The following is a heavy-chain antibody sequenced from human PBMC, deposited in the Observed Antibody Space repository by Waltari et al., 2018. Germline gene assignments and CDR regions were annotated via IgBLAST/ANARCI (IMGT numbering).Heavy chain of an antibody. V-gene: IGHV4-4*02. J-gene: IGHJ4*02. Sequence: SWVRQSPGRGLEWIGQVGIERSNYNPSFAGRVVISLDTSVNQFSLKILSVTAGDTAVYYCARDRGRGLYLDSWGQGILVTVSP. D-gene: IGHD2-15*01. CDR2: VGIERS. CDR3: ARDRGRGLYLDS.